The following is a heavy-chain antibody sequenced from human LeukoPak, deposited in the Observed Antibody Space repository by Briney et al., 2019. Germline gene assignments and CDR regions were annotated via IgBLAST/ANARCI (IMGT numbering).Heavy chain of an antibody. CDR3: SSAQQWLGYFDY. V-gene: IGHV3-73*01. J-gene: IGHJ4*02. D-gene: IGHD6-19*01. CDR2: IRSKANSYAT. CDR1: GFTFSGSA. Sequence: PGGSLRLSCAASGFTFSGSAMHWVRQASGKGLEWVGRIRSKANSYATAYAASVKGRFTISRDDSKNTAYLQMNSLKTEDTAVYYCSSAQQWLGYFDYWGQGTLVTVSS.